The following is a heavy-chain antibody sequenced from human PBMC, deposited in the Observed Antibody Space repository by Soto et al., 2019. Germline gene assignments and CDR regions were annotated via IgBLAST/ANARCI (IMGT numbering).Heavy chain of an antibody. J-gene: IGHJ5*02. V-gene: IGHV4-59*01. CDR1: RVYISNYY. CDR2: AYYSVST. Sequence: SXGILSLTGTVPRVYISNYYGTWIRQPPGKGLEWIGYAYYSVSTNYNPSLKSRVTMSVDTSKNQFSLKLNSVTAADTAVYYCARTYCSGGDCYPGGNWFDPWGQGTLVTVSS. CDR3: ARTYCSGGDCYPGGNWFDP. D-gene: IGHD2-15*01.